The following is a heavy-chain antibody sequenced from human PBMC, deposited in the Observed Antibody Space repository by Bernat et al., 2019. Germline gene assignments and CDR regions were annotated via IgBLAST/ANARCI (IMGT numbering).Heavy chain of an antibody. CDR1: GYTFTGYY. V-gene: IGHV1-2*02. D-gene: IGHD4-17*01. J-gene: IGHJ5*02. CDR2: INPKSGDT. Sequence: QVQLVQSGTEAKKPGASVKVSCKASGYTFTGYYMHWVRQAPGQGLEYMGWINPKSGDTHYTQNFQGRVTMTRDTSIRTVYMEVSRLRSDDTAVYFCARDPDVYGDSLTWFDTWGQGTLVAVSS. CDR3: ARDPDVYGDSLTWFDT.